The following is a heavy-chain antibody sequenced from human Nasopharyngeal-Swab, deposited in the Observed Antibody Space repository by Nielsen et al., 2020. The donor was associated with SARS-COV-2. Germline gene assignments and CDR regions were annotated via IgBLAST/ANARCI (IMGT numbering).Heavy chain of an antibody. Sequence: GRSLKISCAASGFTFSSYAMSWVRQAPGKGLEWVSAISGSGGSTYYADSVKGRFTISRDNSKNTLYLQMNSLRAEDTAVYYCAKCMSIAVAFDYWGQGTLVTVSS. J-gene: IGHJ4*02. CDR1: GFTFSSYA. D-gene: IGHD6-19*01. V-gene: IGHV3-23*01. CDR3: AKCMSIAVAFDY. CDR2: ISGSGGST.